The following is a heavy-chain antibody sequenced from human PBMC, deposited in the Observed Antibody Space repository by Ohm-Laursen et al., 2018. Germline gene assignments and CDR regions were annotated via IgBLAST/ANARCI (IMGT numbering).Heavy chain of an antibody. Sequence: SETLSLTCAVYGGSFSGYYWSWIRQPPGKGLEWIGEINHSGSTNYNPSLKSRVAISVDTSKNQFSLKLSSVTAADTAVYYCARGPVTLDYWGQGTLVTVSS. D-gene: IGHD4-23*01. CDR1: GGSFSGYY. V-gene: IGHV4-34*01. CDR3: ARGPVTLDY. J-gene: IGHJ4*02. CDR2: INHSGST.